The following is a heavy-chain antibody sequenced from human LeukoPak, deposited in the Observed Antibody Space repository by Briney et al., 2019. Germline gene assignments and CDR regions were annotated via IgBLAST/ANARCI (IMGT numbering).Heavy chain of an antibody. CDR1: GYTFTGYY. D-gene: IGHD6-13*01. J-gene: IGHJ6*03. CDR2: INPNIGGT. V-gene: IGHV1-2*02. Sequence: GASVKVSCKASGYTFTGYYMHWVRQAHGQWLEWMGWINPNIGGTNYAQKFQGRVAMTRDTSISTDYMELSRLRSDDTAVYYCARAQQLVLYYYYYMDVWGKGTTVTVSS. CDR3: ARAQQLVLYYYYYMDV.